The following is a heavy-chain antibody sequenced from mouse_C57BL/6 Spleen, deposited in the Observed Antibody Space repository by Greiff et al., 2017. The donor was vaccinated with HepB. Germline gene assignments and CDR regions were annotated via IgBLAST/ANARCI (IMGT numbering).Heavy chain of an antibody. CDR3: TREDEDYYAMDY. Sequence: EVKVEESGGGLVQPGGSMKLSCVASGFTFSNYWMNWVRQSPEKGLEWVAQIRLKSDNYATHYAESVKGRFTISRDDSKSSVYLQMNNLRAEDTGIYYCTREDEDYYAMDYWGQGTSVTVSS. V-gene: IGHV6-3*01. J-gene: IGHJ4*01. CDR1: GFTFSNYW. CDR2: IRLKSDNYAT.